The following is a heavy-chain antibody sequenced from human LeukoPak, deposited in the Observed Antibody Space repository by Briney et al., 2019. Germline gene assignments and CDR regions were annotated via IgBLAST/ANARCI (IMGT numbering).Heavy chain of an antibody. J-gene: IGHJ4*02. V-gene: IGHV1-2*02. Sequence: ASVKVSCKASGYTFTDYYMHWVRQAPGQGLEWMGWINPHSGGTDHAQKFQGRVTTTRDTSISTAYMELSRLRSDDTAVYYCASSIAARQGFDYWGQGTLVTVSS. D-gene: IGHD6-6*01. CDR1: GYTFTDYY. CDR2: INPHSGGT. CDR3: ASSIAARQGFDY.